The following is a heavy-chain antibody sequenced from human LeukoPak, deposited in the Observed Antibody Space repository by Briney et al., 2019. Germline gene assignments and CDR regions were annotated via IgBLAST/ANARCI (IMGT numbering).Heavy chain of an antibody. CDR3: TTGGYSTFDD. CDR2: IKPKTDGGTT. D-gene: IGHD6-13*01. J-gene: IGHJ4*02. Sequence: MPGGSLRLSCAASGLTFSYAWMTWVRQAPGKGLEWVGRIKPKTDGGTTDYAAPVKGRFTISRDDSKNTLYLQMNSLKTEDTAVYFCTTGGYSTFDDWGQGTLVTVSS. V-gene: IGHV3-15*01. CDR1: GLTFSYAW.